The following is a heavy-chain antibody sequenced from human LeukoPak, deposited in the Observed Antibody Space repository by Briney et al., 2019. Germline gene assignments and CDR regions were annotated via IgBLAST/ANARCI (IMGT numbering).Heavy chain of an antibody. J-gene: IGHJ4*02. CDR3: AREHHPSASKYDFWSGYGAYYFDY. CDR2: IYSGGST. Sequence: PGGSLRLSCAASGFTVSSNYMSWVRQAPGKGLEWVSVIYSGGSTYYADSVKGRFTISRDNSKNTLYLQMSSLRAEDTAVYYCAREHHPSASKYDFWSGYGAYYFDYWGQGTLVTVSS. CDR1: GFTVSSNY. V-gene: IGHV3-53*01. D-gene: IGHD3-3*01.